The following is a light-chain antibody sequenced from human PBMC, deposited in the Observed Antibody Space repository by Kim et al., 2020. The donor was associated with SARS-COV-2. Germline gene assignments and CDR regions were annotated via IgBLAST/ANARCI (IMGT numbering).Light chain of an antibody. CDR2: GAS. CDR1: ETVYSY. J-gene: IGKJ2*01. V-gene: IGKV3-15*01. Sequence: SQGERATLSCRASETVYSYLAWYQQKPGQAPRLLIYGASTRSTGVPARFSGSGSGTEFTLTISSLQSEDFAVYFCQQYKNWPPYTFGQGTKLEIK. CDR3: QQYKNWPPYT.